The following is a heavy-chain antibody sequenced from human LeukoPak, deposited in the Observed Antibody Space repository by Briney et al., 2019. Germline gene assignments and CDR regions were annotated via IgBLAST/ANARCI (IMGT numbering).Heavy chain of an antibody. J-gene: IGHJ4*02. CDR3: AREASMLPIDY. D-gene: IGHD2-8*01. Sequence: GGSLRLSCAASGFTFSSYSMNWVRQAPGKGLEWVSSISGTSNYVYYADSVKGRFTISRDNAKKSLFLQMNSLRAEDTAVYYCAREASMLPIDYWGQGTLVTVSS. CDR1: GFTFSSYS. V-gene: IGHV3-21*01. CDR2: ISGTSNYV.